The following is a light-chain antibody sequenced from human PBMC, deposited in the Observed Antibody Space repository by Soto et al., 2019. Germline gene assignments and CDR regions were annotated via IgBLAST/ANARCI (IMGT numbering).Light chain of an antibody. Sequence: EIVMTQSPVTLSVSPGERATLSCRASQNISRSLAWYQQKPGQGPSLLIYGTSTRAGGVPARFSGGGSGTEFTLTITSLEPEDFAVYYCQQYNNWPITFGQGTRLEIK. CDR3: QQYNNWPIT. V-gene: IGKV3-15*01. CDR2: GTS. J-gene: IGKJ5*01. CDR1: QNISRS.